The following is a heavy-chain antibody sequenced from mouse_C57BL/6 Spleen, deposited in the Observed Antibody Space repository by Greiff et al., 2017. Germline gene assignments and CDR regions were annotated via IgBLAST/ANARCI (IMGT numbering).Heavy chain of an antibody. CDR3: ARDTGSSSVAWFAY. J-gene: IGHJ3*01. D-gene: IGHD1-1*01. Sequence: EVQRVESGGGLVKPGGSLKLSCAASGFTFSSYAMSWVRQTPEQRLEWVATISDGGSYTYYPDNVKGRFTISRDNAKNNLYLQMSHLKSEDTAMYYCARDTGSSSVAWFAYWGQGTLVTVSA. V-gene: IGHV5-4*01. CDR2: ISDGGSYT. CDR1: GFTFSSYA.